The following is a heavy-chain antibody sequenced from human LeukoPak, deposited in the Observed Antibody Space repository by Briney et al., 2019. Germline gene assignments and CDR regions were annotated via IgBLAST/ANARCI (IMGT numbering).Heavy chain of an antibody. CDR3: VRGDTYSSFRWFDP. Sequence: PGGSLRLSCAASGFTFSSYAMTWVRQAPGKGLEWVSAISGSGSNTYYADSVKGRFTISRDNSKNSLYLQMSSLRAEDTAVYYCVRGDTYSSFRWFDPWGQGTLVTVSS. CDR1: GFTFSSYA. V-gene: IGHV3-23*01. CDR2: ISGSGSNT. J-gene: IGHJ5*02. D-gene: IGHD6-6*01.